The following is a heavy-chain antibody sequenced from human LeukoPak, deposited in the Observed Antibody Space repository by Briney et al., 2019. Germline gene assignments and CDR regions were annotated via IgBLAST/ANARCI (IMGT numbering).Heavy chain of an antibody. CDR2: IRSKAYGGTT. J-gene: IGHJ6*03. D-gene: IGHD2-2*01. CDR3: TRDVWGYCSSTSCYGYYYYMDV. V-gene: IGHV3-49*04. Sequence: GGSLRLSCTASGFTFGDYAMSWVRQAPGKGLEWVGFIRSKAYGGTTEYAASVKGRFTISRDDSKSIAYLQMNSLKTEDTAVYYCTRDVWGYCSSTSCYGYYYYMDVWGKGTTVTVSS. CDR1: GFTFGDYA.